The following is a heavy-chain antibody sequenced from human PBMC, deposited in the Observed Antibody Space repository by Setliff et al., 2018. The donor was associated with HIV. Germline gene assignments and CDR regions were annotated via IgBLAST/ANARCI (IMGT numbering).Heavy chain of an antibody. CDR1: GETFSSYA. Sequence: VASVKVSCKASGETFSSYAINWVRQAPGQGLEWMGVIIPIFATPNYAQTFQGRLTITADQSTTTAYMKLSGLTSKDTAVYFCAHMATQWDGFDIWGQGTMVTVS. D-gene: IGHD2-8*01. V-gene: IGHV1-69*13. CDR2: IIPIFATP. J-gene: IGHJ3*02. CDR3: AHMATQWDGFDI.